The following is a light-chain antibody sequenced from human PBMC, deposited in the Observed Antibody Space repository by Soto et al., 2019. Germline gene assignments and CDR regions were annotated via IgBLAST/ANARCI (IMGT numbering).Light chain of an antibody. CDR3: QQYENYWT. CDR2: DAS. CDR1: QSISSW. J-gene: IGKJ1*01. V-gene: IGKV1-5*01. Sequence: DIQMTQSPSTLSSSVAERFTITFRASQSISSWLAWYQHKPGKAPKLLIYDASNLDSGVPSRFSGSGSGTEFSLTISNLQPDDCATYYCQQYENYWTFGQGTKVDIK.